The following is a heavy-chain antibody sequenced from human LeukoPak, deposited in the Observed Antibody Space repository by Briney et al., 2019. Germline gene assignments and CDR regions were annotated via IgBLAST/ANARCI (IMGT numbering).Heavy chain of an antibody. D-gene: IGHD1-14*01. V-gene: IGHV4-34*01. CDR1: GGSFSGYY. J-gene: IGHJ4*02. Sequence: PSETLSLTCAVYGGSFSGYYWSWIRQPPGKGLEWIGEINHSGSTNYNPSLKSRVTISVDTSKNQFSLKLSSVTAADTAVYYCARVSWNHVAGYWGQGTLVTVSS. CDR3: ARVSWNHVAGY. CDR2: INHSGST.